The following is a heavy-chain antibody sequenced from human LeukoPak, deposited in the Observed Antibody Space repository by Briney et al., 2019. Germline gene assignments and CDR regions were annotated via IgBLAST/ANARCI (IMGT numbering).Heavy chain of an antibody. D-gene: IGHD3-9*01. Sequence: SETLSLTCTVSGGSISSYYWSWIRQPPGKGLGWIGYIYYSGSTNYNPSLKSRVTISVDTSKNQFSLKLSSVTAADTAVYYCARENDILTGYGRGGFDYWGQGTLVTVSS. CDR2: IYYSGST. CDR1: GGSISSYY. CDR3: ARENDILTGYGRGGFDY. J-gene: IGHJ4*02. V-gene: IGHV4-59*01.